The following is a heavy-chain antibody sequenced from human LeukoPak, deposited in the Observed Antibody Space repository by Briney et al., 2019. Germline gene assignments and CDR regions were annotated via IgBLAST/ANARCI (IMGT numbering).Heavy chain of an antibody. D-gene: IGHD2-8*02. V-gene: IGHV5-51*01. CDR2: IYPGDSDT. Sequence: GESLRISCKGSGYSFTNYWIGWVRQMPGKGLVWMGIIYPGDSDTRYSPSFQGQVTISVDKSISTAYLQWSSLKASDTAMYYCARHIGLVAPDGFDIWGQGTMVTVSS. CDR1: GYSFTNYW. CDR3: ARHIGLVAPDGFDI. J-gene: IGHJ3*02.